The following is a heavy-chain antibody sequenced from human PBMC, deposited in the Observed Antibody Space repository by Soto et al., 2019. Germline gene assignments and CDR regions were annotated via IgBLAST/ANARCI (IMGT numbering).Heavy chain of an antibody. CDR3: ARGRTVRDYADDSSNYFYFFDD. Sequence: PSETLSLTCTVSGDTISTFYWGWMRQSPGKXLEWIGYVYYTGSTNYNPSLKSRVTISVDRSKNQFSLTLTSANAADTAVYYCARGRTVRDYADDSSNYFYFFDDWGHGTQVTVSS. CDR1: GDTISTFY. D-gene: IGHD3-22*01. V-gene: IGHV4-59*01. J-gene: IGHJ4*01. CDR2: VYYTGST.